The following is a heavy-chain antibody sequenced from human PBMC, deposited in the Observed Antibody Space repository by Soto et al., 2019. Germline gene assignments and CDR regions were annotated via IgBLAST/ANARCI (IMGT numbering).Heavy chain of an antibody. CDR2: IWYDGSNK. D-gene: IGHD6-19*01. V-gene: IGHV3-33*01. Sequence: PGGSLRLSCAASGFSFRSYGMHWVRQAPGKGLEWVAVIWYDGSNKYYADSVKGRFTISRDNSKNTLYLQMNSLRAEDTAVYYCARDYYSSGWSLIAYWGQGTLVTVSS. CDR1: GFSFRSYG. J-gene: IGHJ4*02. CDR3: ARDYYSSGWSLIAY.